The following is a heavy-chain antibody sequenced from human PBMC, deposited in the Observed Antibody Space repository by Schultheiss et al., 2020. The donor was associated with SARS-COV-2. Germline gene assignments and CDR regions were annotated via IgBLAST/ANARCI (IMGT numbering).Heavy chain of an antibody. J-gene: IGHJ5*02. Sequence: SETLSLTCTVSGGSMSSSSYYWGWIRQPPGKGLEWIGSIYYSGSTYYNPSLKSRVTISVDTSKNQFSLKLSSVTAADTAVYYCASHIVVVPAASWGQGTLVTVSS. CDR2: IYYSGST. V-gene: IGHV4-39*01. CDR1: GGSMSSSSYY. D-gene: IGHD2-2*01. CDR3: ASHIVVVPAAS.